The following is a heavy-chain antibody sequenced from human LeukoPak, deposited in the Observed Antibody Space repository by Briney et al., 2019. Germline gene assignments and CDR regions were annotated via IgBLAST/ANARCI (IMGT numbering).Heavy chain of an antibody. CDR3: WGLDGDSSGSYYGMDV. V-gene: IGHV4-4*07. D-gene: IGHD3-22*01. Sequence: PSETLSLTCTVSGGSISSYYWSWIRQPAGKGLEWIGRIYTSGSTNYNPSLKSRVTMSVDTSKNQFSLKLSSVTAADTAVYYCWGLDGDSSGSYYGMDVWGQGTTVTVPS. CDR2: IYTSGST. CDR1: GGSISSYY. J-gene: IGHJ6*02.